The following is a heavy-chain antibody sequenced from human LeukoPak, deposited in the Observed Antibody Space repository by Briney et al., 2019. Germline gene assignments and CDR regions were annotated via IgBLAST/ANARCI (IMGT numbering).Heavy chain of an antibody. CDR1: GDSISSNTYH. V-gene: IGHV4-39*07. CDR3: ARDRSSASYTYYYYYMDV. J-gene: IGHJ6*03. CDR2: IYYSGNT. D-gene: IGHD1-26*01. Sequence: SETLSLTCILSGDSISSNTYHWGWIRQSPGKGLEWIGTIYYSGNTYYNPSLQSRVTISVDTSKNQFSLKLSSVTAADTAVYYCARDRSSASYTYYYYYMDVWGKGTTVTVSS.